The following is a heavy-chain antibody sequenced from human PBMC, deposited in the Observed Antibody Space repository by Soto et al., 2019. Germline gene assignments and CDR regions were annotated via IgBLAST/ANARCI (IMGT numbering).Heavy chain of an antibody. CDR1: GDSVSTNSGV. J-gene: IGHJ4*02. Sequence: SQTLSLTCVISGDSVSTNSGVWNWIRQSPSRGLEWLGRTYYRSKWFNEYAVSVKSRITINPDTSKNQFSLQLNSVTPEDTAVYYCARGYCSGGSCELGPGFDYWGQGTLVTVSS. CDR3: ARGYCSGGSCELGPGFDY. CDR2: TYYRSKWFN. D-gene: IGHD2-15*01. V-gene: IGHV6-1*01.